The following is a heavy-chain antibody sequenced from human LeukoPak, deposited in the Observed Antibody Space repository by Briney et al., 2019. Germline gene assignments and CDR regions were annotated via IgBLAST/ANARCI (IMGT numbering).Heavy chain of an antibody. Sequence: PGGSLRLSCAASGFTFNSFFLNWVRLTPGRELEWLACISQDGSETFYVDSVRGRFTISRDNTKNSLYLQMDSLRAEDTAVYFCVRDLGHSRHYLEYWGQGALVTVSS. CDR1: GFTFNSFF. CDR3: VRDLGHSRHYLEY. J-gene: IGHJ4*02. D-gene: IGHD7-27*01. CDR2: ISQDGSET. V-gene: IGHV3-7*01.